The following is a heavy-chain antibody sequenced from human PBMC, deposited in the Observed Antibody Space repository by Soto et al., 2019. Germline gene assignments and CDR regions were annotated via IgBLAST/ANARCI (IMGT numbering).Heavy chain of an antibody. J-gene: IGHJ4*02. D-gene: IGHD6-13*01. Sequence: EVQLLESGGGLVQPGGSLRLSCAASGFTFSSYAMSWVRQAPGKGLEWVSAISGGGSTYYADSVKGRFTISRDNSKNTLYLQMNSLRAEDTAVYYCAYSSTPFDYWGQGTLVTVSS. CDR1: GFTFSSYA. CDR2: ISGGGST. V-gene: IGHV3-23*01. CDR3: AYSSTPFDY.